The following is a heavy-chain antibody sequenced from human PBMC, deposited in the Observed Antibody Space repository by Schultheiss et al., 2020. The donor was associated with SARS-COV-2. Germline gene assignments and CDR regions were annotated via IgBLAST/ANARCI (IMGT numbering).Heavy chain of an antibody. D-gene: IGHD2-2*01. CDR1: GGSISSGGYY. CDR2: IYYSGST. J-gene: IGHJ4*02. CDR3: ARLWGRYCSSTSCYPY. V-gene: IGHV4-61*08. Sequence: SETLSLTCTVSGGSISSGGYYWSWIRQHPGKGLEWIGYIYYSGSTNYNPSLKSRVTISVDTSKNQFSLKLSSVTAADTAVYYCARLWGRYCSSTSCYPYWGQGTLVTVSS.